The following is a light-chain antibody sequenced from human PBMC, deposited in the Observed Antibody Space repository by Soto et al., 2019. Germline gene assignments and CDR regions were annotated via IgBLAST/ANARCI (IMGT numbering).Light chain of an antibody. CDR1: SSDVGSYNL. Sequence: QSVLTQPASVSGSPGQSITISCTGTSSDVGSYNLVSWYQQHPGKAPKVMLYEVSKRPSGVSNRFSGSKSGNTASLTISGLQAEDEADYYCCSYATGSTVVFGGGTKLTVL. J-gene: IGLJ2*01. CDR2: EVS. V-gene: IGLV2-23*02. CDR3: CSYATGSTVV.